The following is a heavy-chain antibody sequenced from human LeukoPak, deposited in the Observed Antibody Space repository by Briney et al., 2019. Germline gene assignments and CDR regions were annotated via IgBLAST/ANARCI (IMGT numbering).Heavy chain of an antibody. CDR2: TYYRSKWCN. D-gene: IGHD2-2*01. V-gene: IGHV6-1*01. Sequence: PSQTLSLTCAISGDSVSSNSAAWNWIRQSPSRGLEWLGRTYYRSKWCNDYAVSVKSRITINPDTSKNQFSLQLNSVTPEDTAVYYCARSRPVDYIVVVPAAYDAFDIWGQGTMVTVSS. CDR3: ARSRPVDYIVVVPAAYDAFDI. J-gene: IGHJ3*02. CDR1: GDSVSSNSAA.